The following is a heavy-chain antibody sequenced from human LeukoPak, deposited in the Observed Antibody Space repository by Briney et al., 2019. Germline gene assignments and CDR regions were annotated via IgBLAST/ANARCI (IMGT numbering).Heavy chain of an antibody. D-gene: IGHD1-26*01. CDR1: GFTFSSYW. Sequence: GGSLRLSCAASGFTFSSYWMHWVRQAPGKGLVWVSRINSDGSSTSYADSVKGRFTISRDNAKNTLYLQMNSLRAEDTAVYYCARLGESGSYYYYYYMDVWGKGTTVTVSS. V-gene: IGHV3-74*01. J-gene: IGHJ6*03. CDR3: ARLGESGSYYYYYYMDV. CDR2: INSDGSST.